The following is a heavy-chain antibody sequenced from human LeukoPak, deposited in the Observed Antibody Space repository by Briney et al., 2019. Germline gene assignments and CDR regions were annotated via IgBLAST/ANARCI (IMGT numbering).Heavy chain of an antibody. V-gene: IGHV3-9*01. D-gene: IGHD3-22*01. J-gene: IGHJ4*02. CDR3: AKGAYDSSGYYFDY. Sequence: GGSLRLSCAASGFTFSSYAMHWVRQAPGKGLEWVSGISWNSGSIGYADSVKGRFTISRDNAKNSLYLQMNSLRAEDTALYYCAKGAYDSSGYYFDYWGQGTLVTVSS. CDR1: GFTFSSYA. CDR2: ISWNSGSI.